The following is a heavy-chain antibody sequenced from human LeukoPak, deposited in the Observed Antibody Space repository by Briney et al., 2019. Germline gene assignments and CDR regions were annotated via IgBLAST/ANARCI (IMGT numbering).Heavy chain of an antibody. CDR3: ARERVRGAFDI. CDR2: ISAYNGNT. CDR1: GCTFTSNG. V-gene: IGHV1-18*01. Sequence: ASVKVSCKASGCTFTSNGISWVRQAPGQGLERMGWISAYNGNTNYAQKLQCRVAMTTESSTSTAYIELRSLRSHDRAVYYCARERVRGAFDIWGQGTMVTVPS. J-gene: IGHJ3*02.